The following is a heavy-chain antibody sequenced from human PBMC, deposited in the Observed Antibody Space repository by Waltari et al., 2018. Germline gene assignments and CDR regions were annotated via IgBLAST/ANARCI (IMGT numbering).Heavy chain of an antibody. CDR2: IYHSGST. CDR3: ALYGDYLQGYFDY. V-gene: IGHV4-38-2*01. J-gene: IGHJ4*02. Sequence: QVQLQESGPGLVKPSETLSLTCAVSGYSISSGYYWGWTRQPQGKGLEWIGSIYHSGSTYYNPSLKSRVTISVDTSKNQFSLKLSSVTAADTAVYYCALYGDYLQGYFDYWGQGTLVTVSS. CDR1: GYSISSGYY. D-gene: IGHD4-17*01.